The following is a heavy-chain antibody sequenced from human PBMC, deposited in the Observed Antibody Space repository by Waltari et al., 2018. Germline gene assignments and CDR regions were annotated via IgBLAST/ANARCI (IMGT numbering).Heavy chain of an antibody. CDR3: ARILAYCSSASCYGNYYYYMDV. V-gene: IGHV4-59*11. CDR2: IYYSGST. J-gene: IGHJ6*03. D-gene: IGHD2-2*01. CDR1: GGSISSHY. Sequence: QVQLQESGPGLVKPSETLSLTCTVSGGSISSHYWSWIRQPPGKGLEWIGYIYYSGSTNYNPSLKSRVTISVDTSKNQFSLKLSSVTAADTAVYYCARILAYCSSASCYGNYYYYMDVWGKGTTVTVSS.